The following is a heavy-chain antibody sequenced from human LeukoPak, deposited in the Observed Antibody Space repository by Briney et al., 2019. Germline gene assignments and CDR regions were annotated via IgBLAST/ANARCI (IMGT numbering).Heavy chain of an antibody. D-gene: IGHD4-17*01. CDR2: ISGSSDIT. V-gene: IGHV3-23*01. CDR3: AKPRWVTTNNYDY. CDR1: GFIFSNYA. J-gene: IGHJ4*02. Sequence: GGSLRLSCAASGFIFSNYAMSWVRQAPGKGLEWVSAISGSSDITYYADSVKGRFTISRDNSKNTLYLQMNSLRAEDTAVYFCAKPRWVTTNNYDYWGLGTLVTVPS.